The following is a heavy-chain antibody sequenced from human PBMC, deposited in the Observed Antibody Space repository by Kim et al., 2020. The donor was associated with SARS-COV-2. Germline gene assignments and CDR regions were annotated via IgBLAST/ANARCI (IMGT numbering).Heavy chain of an antibody. V-gene: IGHV3-21*01. Sequence: GGSLRLSCAASGFTFSSYSMNWVRQAPGKGLEWVSSISSSSSYIYYADSVKGRFTISRDNAKNSLYLQMNSLRAEDTAVYYCARDIAAAGPFDYWGQGTLVTVSS. D-gene: IGHD6-13*01. CDR1: GFTFSSYS. J-gene: IGHJ4*02. CDR2: ISSSSSYI. CDR3: ARDIAAAGPFDY.